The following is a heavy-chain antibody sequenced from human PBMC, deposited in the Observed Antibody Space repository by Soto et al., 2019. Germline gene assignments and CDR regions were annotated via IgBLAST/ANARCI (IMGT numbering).Heavy chain of an antibody. D-gene: IGHD2-15*01. CDR1: GFTFSSYA. V-gene: IGHV3-23*01. CDR3: ANGKGYCSGGSCYGYAFDI. Sequence: PGGSLRLSCAASGFTFSSYAMSWVRQAPGKGLEWVSAISGSGGSTYYADSVKGRFTTSRDNSKNTLYLQMNSLRAEDTAVYYCANGKGYCSGGSCYGYAFDIWGQGTMVTVSS. CDR2: ISGSGGST. J-gene: IGHJ3*02.